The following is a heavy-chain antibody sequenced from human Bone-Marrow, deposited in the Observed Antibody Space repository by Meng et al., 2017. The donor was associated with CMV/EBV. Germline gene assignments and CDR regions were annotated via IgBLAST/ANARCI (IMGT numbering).Heavy chain of an antibody. CDR3: TSNQTVSVWFGELLYS. CDR2: IKSRSGGGTT. J-gene: IGHJ4*02. V-gene: IGHV3-15*01. CDR1: FTVNHPL. D-gene: IGHD3-10*01. Sequence: FTVNHPLMNWLRQAPGKGLWWLGRIKSRSGGGTTDYAAPVTGIFTISRDDSKNKLSLQLDSLNTEDTGIYYCTSNQTVSVWFGELLYSWGQGTLVTVSS.